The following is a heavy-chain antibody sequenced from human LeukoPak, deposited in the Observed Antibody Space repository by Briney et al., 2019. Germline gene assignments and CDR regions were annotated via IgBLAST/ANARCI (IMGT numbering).Heavy chain of an antibody. D-gene: IGHD2-2*01. CDR2: ISDSGSST. V-gene: IGHV3-23*01. CDR1: GFTFSSYA. J-gene: IGHJ6*03. CDR3: ARGRAPAGYYYYMDV. Sequence: GGSLRLSCAASGFTFSSYAMSWVRQAPGKGLEWVSAISDSGSSTYYADSVKGRFTISRDNSKNTLYLQMNSLRAEDTAVYYCARGRAPAGYYYYMDVWGKGTTVTVSS.